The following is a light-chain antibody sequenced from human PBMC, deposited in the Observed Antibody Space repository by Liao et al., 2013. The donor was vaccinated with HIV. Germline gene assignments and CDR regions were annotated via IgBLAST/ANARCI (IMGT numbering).Light chain of an antibody. CDR1: TIGSK. CDR3: QSADSSATYPV. J-gene: IGLJ3*02. V-gene: IGLV3-25*03. CDR2: YDN. Sequence: SYVLTQPPSVSVAPGKTASITCEGKTIGSKRVHWYQQKPGQAPVVVIYYDNDRPSGIPERFSGSSSGTTVTLTISGVQAEDEADYYCQSADSSATYPVFGGGTKLTVL.